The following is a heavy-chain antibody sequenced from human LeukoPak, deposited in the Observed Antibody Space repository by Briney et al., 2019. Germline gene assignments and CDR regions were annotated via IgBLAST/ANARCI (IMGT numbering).Heavy chain of an antibody. CDR3: VKRDYYDSSGYSPLFDY. D-gene: IGHD3-22*01. J-gene: IGHJ4*02. Sequence: PGGSLRLSRAASGFTFSNYAMAWVRQAPGKGLEWVSGISGNGGKIYYADSVKGRFTISRDNSKNTLYLQMNSLRGEDTAVYYCVKRDYYDSSGYSPLFDYWGQGTLVTVSS. CDR1: GFTFSNYA. V-gene: IGHV3-23*01. CDR2: ISGNGGKI.